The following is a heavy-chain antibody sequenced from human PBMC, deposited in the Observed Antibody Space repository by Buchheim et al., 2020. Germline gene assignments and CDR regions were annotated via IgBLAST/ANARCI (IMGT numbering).Heavy chain of an antibody. Sequence: QVHLQESGPGLVKTSETLSLTCTLSGGSTRTYYWSWIRQSAGKGLEWIGHIYTSGSTNYNPPLRSRVTLSLDTSTTHFSLRMTSMTAADTAVYYCARFFRGLDVWGQGTT. CDR3: ARFFRGLDV. CDR2: IYTSGST. CDR1: GGSTRTYY. V-gene: IGHV4-4*07. J-gene: IGHJ6*02.